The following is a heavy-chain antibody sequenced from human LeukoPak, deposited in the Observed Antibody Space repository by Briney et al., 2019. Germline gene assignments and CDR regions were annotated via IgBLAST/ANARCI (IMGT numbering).Heavy chain of an antibody. CDR3: ARTYYFGSGSYRYMDV. V-gene: IGHV4-59*08. D-gene: IGHD3-10*01. CDR1: GGSISSYY. J-gene: IGHJ6*03. CDR2: VNDLGST. Sequence: PSEILSLTCSVSGGSISSYYWSWIRQPPGKGLEGIGYVNDLGSTNYNPSLRSRATISVDTSKNQFSLKVTTVTAADTAVYYCARTYYFGSGSYRYMDVWGKGTKVTVSS.